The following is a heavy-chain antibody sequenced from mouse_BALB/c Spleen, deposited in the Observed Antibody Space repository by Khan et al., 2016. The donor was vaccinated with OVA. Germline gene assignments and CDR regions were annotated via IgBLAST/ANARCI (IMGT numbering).Heavy chain of an antibody. V-gene: IGHV1S136*01. CDR1: GYTFTSYV. CDR3: ARNYRYDVYFDY. D-gene: IGHD2-14*01. CDR2: IYPYNDDT. J-gene: IGHJ2*01. Sequence: VRLQQSGPELVKPGASVKMSCKASGYTFTSYVIHWVKQKPGQGLEWIGYIYPYNDDTKSNEKFKGKATLTSDKSSSTAYMELRRLTSEDSAVYYCARNYRYDVYFDYWGQGTTLTVSS.